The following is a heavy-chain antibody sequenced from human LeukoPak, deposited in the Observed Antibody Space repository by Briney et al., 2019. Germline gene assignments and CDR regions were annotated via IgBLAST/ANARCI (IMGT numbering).Heavy chain of an antibody. CDR2: IKQDGSEK. CDR3: AREILEPGKTHGY. D-gene: IGHD1-1*01. Sequence: GGSLRLSCAASGFTFSSYWMSWVRQAPGKGLEWVANIKQDGSEKYYVDSVKGRFTISRDNAKNSLYLQMNSLRAEDTAMYYCAREILEPGKTHGYWGQGTLVTVSS. J-gene: IGHJ4*02. CDR1: GFTFSSYW. V-gene: IGHV3-7*01.